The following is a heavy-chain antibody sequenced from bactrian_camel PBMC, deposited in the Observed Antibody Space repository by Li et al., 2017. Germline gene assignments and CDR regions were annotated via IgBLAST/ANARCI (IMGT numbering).Heavy chain of an antibody. J-gene: IGHJ4*01. CDR1: GFTFSSFA. Sequence: VQLVESGGGLVQPGGSLRLSCAASGFTFSSFAMTWVRQPAGQGLERVAVISSDGATTSYAESVQGRFTITRDNAKNTLYLQMNGLKPEDTAVYYCATRRWDSGSWLGFNYWGQGTQVTVS. D-gene: IGHD5*01. V-gene: IGHV3S31*01. CDR3: ATRRWDSGSWLGFNY. CDR2: ISSDGATT.